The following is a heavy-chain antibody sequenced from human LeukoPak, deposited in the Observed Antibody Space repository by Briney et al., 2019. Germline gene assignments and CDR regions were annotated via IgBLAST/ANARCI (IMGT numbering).Heavy chain of an antibody. CDR1: GYTFTSYG. CDR2: ISAYNGNT. J-gene: IGHJ4*02. V-gene: IGHV1-18*01. D-gene: IGHD3-22*01. CDR3: ARDFWRYYDSSGYYQPPDY. Sequence: ASVKVSCKASGYTFTSYGISWVRQAPGQGLEWMGWISAYNGNTNYAQKLQGRVTMTTDTSTSTAYMELRSLRSDDTAVYYYARDFWRYYDSSGYYQPPDYWGQGTLVTVSS.